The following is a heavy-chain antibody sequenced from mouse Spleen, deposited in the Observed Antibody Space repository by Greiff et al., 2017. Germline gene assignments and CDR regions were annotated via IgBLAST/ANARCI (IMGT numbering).Heavy chain of an antibody. J-gene: IGHJ2*01. Sequence: VQLQQSGAELVRPGASVTLSCKASGYTFTDYEMHWVKQTPVHGLEWIGAIDPETGGTAYNQKFKGKAILTADKSSSTAYMELRSLTSEDSAVYYCTFSYYSNYGGYWGQGTTLTVSS. D-gene: IGHD2-5*01. CDR3: TFSYYSNYGGY. CDR1: GYTFTDYE. CDR2: IDPETGGT. V-gene: IGHV1-15*01.